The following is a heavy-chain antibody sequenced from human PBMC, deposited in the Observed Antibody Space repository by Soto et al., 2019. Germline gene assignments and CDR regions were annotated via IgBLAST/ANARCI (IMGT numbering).Heavy chain of an antibody. CDR2: IDGSSDYT. Sequence: QVPLVESGGGLVKPGGSLRLSCTASGFLFTDYYMSWIRQPPGKGLEWLAYIDGSSDYTNSADSVKGRFTISRDNAKNSVFLQINNLRPDDTAVYYCATDLRFSSTNDFDFWGRGTLVTVSS. V-gene: IGHV3-11*06. D-gene: IGHD2-8*01. CDR3: ATDLRFSSTNDFDF. J-gene: IGHJ4*02. CDR1: GFLFTDYY.